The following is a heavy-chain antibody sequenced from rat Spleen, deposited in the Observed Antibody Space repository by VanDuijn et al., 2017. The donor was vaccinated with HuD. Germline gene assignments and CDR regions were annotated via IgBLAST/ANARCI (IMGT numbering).Heavy chain of an antibody. Sequence: QVQLQQSGAELAKPGSSVKISCKASGYTFTTYYISWIKQTTGQGLEYIGYINTGSGTTNYNEKFKGKATLTVDKSSRTAFMHLDSLTPDDSAVFYCAREGMDAWGQGASVTVSS. V-gene: IGHV1-43*01. J-gene: IGHJ4*01. CDR3: AREGMDA. D-gene: IGHD1-11*01. CDR1: GYTFTTYY. CDR2: INTGSGTT.